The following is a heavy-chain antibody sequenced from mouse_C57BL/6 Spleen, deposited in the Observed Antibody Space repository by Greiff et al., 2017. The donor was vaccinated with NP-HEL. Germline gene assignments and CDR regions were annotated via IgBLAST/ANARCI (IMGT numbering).Heavy chain of an antibody. CDR2: IYPGNSDT. CDR3: TRPYYYGSSYGAMDY. CDR1: GYTFTSYW. Sequence: EVQLQQSGTVLARPGASVKMSCKTSGYTFTSYWMHWVKQRPGQGLEWIGAIYPGNSDTSYNQKFKGKAKLTAVTSASTAYMELSSLTNEDSAVYYCTRPYYYGSSYGAMDYWGQGTSVTVSS. J-gene: IGHJ4*01. D-gene: IGHD1-1*01. V-gene: IGHV1-5*01.